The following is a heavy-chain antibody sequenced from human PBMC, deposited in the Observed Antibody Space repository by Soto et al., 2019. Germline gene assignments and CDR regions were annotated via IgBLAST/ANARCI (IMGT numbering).Heavy chain of an antibody. J-gene: IGHJ3*02. Sequence: QITLKESGPTLVNPPQTLTLTCTFSGFSLSTTGVGVGWIRQPPGKALEWLALIYWDNDKRYSPSLKSRLTIPKDPYHNQVFLIMTNRDPGDTCTHYCAHRRTDRSSLWGHGAFAIWGQGTVVSASS. D-gene: IGHD3-22*01. CDR3: AHRRTDRSSLWGHGAFAI. CDR1: GFSLSTTGVG. CDR2: IYWDNDK. V-gene: IGHV2-5*02.